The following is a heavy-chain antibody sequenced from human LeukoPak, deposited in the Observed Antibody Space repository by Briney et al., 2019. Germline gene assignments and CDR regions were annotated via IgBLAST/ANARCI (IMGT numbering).Heavy chain of an antibody. CDR1: GFTFSDYY. CDR3: ARTYGSGEGWFDP. D-gene: IGHD3-10*01. CDR2: ISSSSSYT. Sequence: GGSLRLSCAASGFTFSDYYMSWIRQAPGKGLEWVSYISSSSSYTNYADPVKGRFTISRDNAKNSLYLQMNSLRAEDTAVYYHARTYGSGEGWFDPWGQGTLVTVSS. J-gene: IGHJ5*02. V-gene: IGHV3-11*06.